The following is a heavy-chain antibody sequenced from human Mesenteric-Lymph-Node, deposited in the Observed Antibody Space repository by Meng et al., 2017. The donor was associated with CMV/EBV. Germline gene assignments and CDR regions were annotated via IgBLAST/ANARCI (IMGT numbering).Heavy chain of an antibody. Sequence: GGSLRLSCAASGFTFDDYGMSWVRQAPGKGLEWVSGINWNGGSTGYADSVKGRFTISRDNAKNSLHLQMNSLRAEDTALYYCARAGYCSSTSCALRYFQHWGQGTLVTVSS. CDR2: INWNGGST. CDR1: GFTFDDYG. D-gene: IGHD2-2*01. CDR3: ARAGYCSSTSCALRYFQH. J-gene: IGHJ1*01. V-gene: IGHV3-20*04.